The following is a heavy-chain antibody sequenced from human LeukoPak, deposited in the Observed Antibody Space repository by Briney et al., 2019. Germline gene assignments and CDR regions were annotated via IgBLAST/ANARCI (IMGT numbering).Heavy chain of an antibody. CDR1: GYRFTSYW. D-gene: IGHD4-11*01. Sequence: GESLKISCKGSGYRFTSYWIGWVRQMPGKGLEWMGIMNPADSETRYRPAFQGQVTISADKSNSTTYLQWNSLKASDTAMYYCTRRDSDSDFDYWGQGTLVRVSS. V-gene: IGHV5-51*01. J-gene: IGHJ4*02. CDR3: TRRDSDSDFDY. CDR2: MNPADSET.